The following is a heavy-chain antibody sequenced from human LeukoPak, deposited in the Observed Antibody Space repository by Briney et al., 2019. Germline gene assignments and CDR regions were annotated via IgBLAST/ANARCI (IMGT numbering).Heavy chain of an antibody. CDR2: ISGSGGST. CDR3: AKDDSSWMRVALDY. CDR1: GFTFSNYA. D-gene: IGHD6-13*01. Sequence: PGGSLRLSCAVSGFTFSNYAMSWVRQAPGKGLEWVSAISGSGGSTYYADSVKGRFTISRDNSKNTLYLQMNSLRAEDTAVYYCAKDDSSWMRVALDYWGQGTLVTVSS. V-gene: IGHV3-23*01. J-gene: IGHJ4*02.